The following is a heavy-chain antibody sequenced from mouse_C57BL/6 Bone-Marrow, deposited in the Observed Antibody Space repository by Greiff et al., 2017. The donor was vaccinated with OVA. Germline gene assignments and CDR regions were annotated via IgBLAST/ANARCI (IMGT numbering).Heavy chain of an antibody. CDR2: IYPRSGNT. CDR3: ARPSITTVVAYYFDY. CDR1: GYTFTSYG. J-gene: IGHJ2*01. Sequence: VQLQVSGAELARPGASVKLSCKASGYTFTSYGISWVKQRTGQGLEWIGEIYPRSGNTYYNEKFKGKATLTADKSSSTAYMELRSLTSEDSAVYFCARPSITTVVAYYFDYWGQGTTLTVSS. V-gene: IGHV1-81*01. D-gene: IGHD1-1*01.